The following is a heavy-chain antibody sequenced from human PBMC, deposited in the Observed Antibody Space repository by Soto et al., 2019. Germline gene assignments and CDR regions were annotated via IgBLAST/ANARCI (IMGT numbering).Heavy chain of an antibody. D-gene: IGHD3-10*01. J-gene: IGHJ4*02. CDR3: ARGITMVRGVIHTPYFDY. CDR2: IYNSGST. CDR1: GGSLNSGGYY. Sequence: QVQLQESGPGLVKPSQTLSLTCTFSGGSLNSGGYYWSWIRQHPGKGLEWIGYIYNSGSTYYNPSLKSRVTISVDTSKNQFSLKLSSVTAADTAVYCCARGITMVRGVIHTPYFDYWGQGTLVTVSS. V-gene: IGHV4-31*03.